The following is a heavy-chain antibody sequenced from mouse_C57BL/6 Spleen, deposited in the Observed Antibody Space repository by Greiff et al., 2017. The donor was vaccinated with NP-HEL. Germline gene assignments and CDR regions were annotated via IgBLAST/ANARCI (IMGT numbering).Heavy chain of an antibody. CDR1: GYTFTSYW. V-gene: IGHV1-64*01. Sequence: QVQLQQPGAELVKPGASVKLSCKASGYTFTSYWMHWVKQRPGQGLEWIGMIHPNSGSTNYNEKFKSKATLTVDKSSSTAYMQLSSLTSEDSAVYYCARWYYGSSYEDYAMDYWGQGTSVTVSS. D-gene: IGHD1-1*01. CDR3: ARWYYGSSYEDYAMDY. CDR2: IHPNSGST. J-gene: IGHJ4*01.